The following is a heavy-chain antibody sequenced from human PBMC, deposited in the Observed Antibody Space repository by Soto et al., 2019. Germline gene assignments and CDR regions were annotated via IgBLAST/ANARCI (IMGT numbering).Heavy chain of an antibody. CDR1: GFTFSSYA. CDR2: ISGSGGST. D-gene: IGHD6-19*01. J-gene: IGHJ6*02. CDR3: AKEGSSGWLYYYYRMDV. Sequence: GSLRLSCAASGFTFSSYAMSWVRQAPGKGLEWVSAISGSGGSTYYADSVKGRFTISRDNSRNTLYLQMNSLRAEDTAVYYCAKEGSSGWLYYYYRMDVWGQGTTVTVPS. V-gene: IGHV3-23*01.